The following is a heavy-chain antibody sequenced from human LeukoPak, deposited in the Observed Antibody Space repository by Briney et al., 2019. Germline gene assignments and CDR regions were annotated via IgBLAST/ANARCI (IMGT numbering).Heavy chain of an antibody. CDR2: IYYSGST. CDR1: GGSISSSSYY. Sequence: SETLSLTCTVSGGSISSSSYYWGWIRQPPGKGLEWIGYIYYSGSTNYNPSLKSRVTISVDTSKNQFSLKLSSVTAADTAVYYCARVVYCSSTSCYGGGAFDIWGQGTMVTVSS. D-gene: IGHD2-2*01. J-gene: IGHJ3*02. V-gene: IGHV4-61*05. CDR3: ARVVYCSSTSCYGGGAFDI.